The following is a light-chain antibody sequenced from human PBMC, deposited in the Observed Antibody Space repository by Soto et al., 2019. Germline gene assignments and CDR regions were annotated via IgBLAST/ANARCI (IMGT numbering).Light chain of an antibody. CDR3: QQYGSSPRT. CDR1: QSVSNNY. V-gene: IGKV3-20*01. Sequence: EIVLTQSPGTLSLSPGERATLSCRTSQSVSNNYLAWYQQKPGQAPRLLIYDASNRATGIPARFSGSGSGTDFTLTISRLEPEDFAVYYCQQYGSSPRTFGQGTKWIS. J-gene: IGKJ1*01. CDR2: DAS.